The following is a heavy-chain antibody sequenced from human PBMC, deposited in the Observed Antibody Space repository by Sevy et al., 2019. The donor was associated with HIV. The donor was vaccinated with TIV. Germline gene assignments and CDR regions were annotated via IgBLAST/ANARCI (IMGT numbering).Heavy chain of an antibody. Sequence: ASVKVSCKASGYTFTSYAMNWVRQAPGQGLEWMGWINTNTGNPTYAQGFTGRFVFSLDTSVSTAYLKISGLKAEDTAVYYCARVPTYYLGRATVTTLNYWYFDLWGRGTLVTVSS. V-gene: IGHV7-4-1*02. J-gene: IGHJ2*01. D-gene: IGHD4-17*01. CDR3: ARVPTYYLGRATVTTLNYWYFDL. CDR2: INTNTGNP. CDR1: GYTFTSYA.